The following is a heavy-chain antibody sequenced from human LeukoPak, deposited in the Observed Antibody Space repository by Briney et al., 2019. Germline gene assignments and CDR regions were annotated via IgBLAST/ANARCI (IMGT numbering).Heavy chain of an antibody. J-gene: IGHJ5*02. CDR1: GSSIRTYTH. CDR2: IHHTGNT. D-gene: IGHD5-18*01. V-gene: IGHV4-38-2*02. Sequence: TSETLSLTCTVSGSSIRTYTHWGWIRQPPGKGLEWIASIHHTGNTYYNPSLESRVTISIDTSKNQFSLKVSSVTAADTAFYFCVNSGSNYEAVSWGQGTLVTVSS. CDR3: VNSGSNYEAVS.